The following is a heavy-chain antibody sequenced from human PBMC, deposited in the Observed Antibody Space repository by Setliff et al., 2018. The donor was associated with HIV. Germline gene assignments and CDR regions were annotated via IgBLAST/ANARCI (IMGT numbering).Heavy chain of an antibody. Sequence: SETLSLTCSVSGGAIDGSKEAWGWIRQSPARGLEWIGSFFHNFITYYNPSLESRVTISVDTSKSQFSLKLSSVTAADTAIYYCARHRGDSGWPRGTDSWGQGTLVTVSS. CDR2: FFHNFIT. CDR3: ARHRGDSGWPRGTDS. CDR1: GGAIDGSKEA. V-gene: IGHV4-39*01. D-gene: IGHD6-19*01. J-gene: IGHJ4*02.